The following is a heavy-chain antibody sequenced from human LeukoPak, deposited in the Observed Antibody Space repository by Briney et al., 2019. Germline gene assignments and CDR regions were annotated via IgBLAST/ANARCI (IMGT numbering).Heavy chain of an antibody. Sequence: SETLSLTCTVSNYSISRTYYWGWIRQPPGKGLEWIASIHHSGSTYYNPSLKSRVIISVDTSKNQFSLKLSSVTAADTAVYYCARDRWEPFDYWGQGTLVTVSS. D-gene: IGHD1-26*01. CDR1: NYSISRTYY. CDR3: ARDRWEPFDY. CDR2: IHHSGST. V-gene: IGHV4-38-2*02. J-gene: IGHJ4*02.